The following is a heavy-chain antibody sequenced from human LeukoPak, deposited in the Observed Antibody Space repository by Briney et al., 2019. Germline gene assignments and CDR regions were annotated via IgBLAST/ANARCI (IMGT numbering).Heavy chain of an antibody. CDR3: ARDDKYNWNYDWFDP. CDR1: GYTFTGYY. Sequence: GASVKVSCKASGYTFTGYYMHWVRQAPGQGLEWMGWINPNSGGTNYAQKFQGRVTMTRDTSISTAYMELSRPRSDDTAVYYCARDDKYNWNYDWFDPWGQGTLVTVSS. V-gene: IGHV1-2*02. D-gene: IGHD1-7*01. J-gene: IGHJ5*02. CDR2: INPNSGGT.